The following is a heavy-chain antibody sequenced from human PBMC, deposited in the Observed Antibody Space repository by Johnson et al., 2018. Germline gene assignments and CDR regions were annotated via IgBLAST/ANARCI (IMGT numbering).Heavy chain of an antibody. V-gene: IGHV3-74*01. D-gene: IGHD3-10*01. CDR2: IKTDGSET. Sequence: VQLVQSGGGLVQPGGSLRLSCAASGFTFSGYWMHWVRQTPGKGLVWVARIKTDGSETNYADSVKGRFTITRDNVKNILSLKMNSLTAADTGLYFCARDMVFGSGSLPEWGQGTLVAVAS. CDR1: GFTFSGYW. J-gene: IGHJ4*02. CDR3: ARDMVFGSGSLPE.